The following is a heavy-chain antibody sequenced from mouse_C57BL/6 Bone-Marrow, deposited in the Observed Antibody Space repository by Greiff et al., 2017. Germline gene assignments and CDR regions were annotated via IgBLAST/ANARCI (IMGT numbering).Heavy chain of an antibody. CDR2: ISSGGDYI. J-gene: IGHJ2*01. CDR3: TRAINWDYFDY. V-gene: IGHV5-9-1*02. D-gene: IGHD4-1*02. Sequence: EVQRVESGDGLVKPGGSLKLSCAASGFTFSSYAMSWVRQTPEKRLEWVAYISSGGDYIYYADTVKGRFTISRDNARNTLYLQMSSLKSEDTAMYYCTRAINWDYFDYWGQGTTLTVSS. CDR1: GFTFSSYA.